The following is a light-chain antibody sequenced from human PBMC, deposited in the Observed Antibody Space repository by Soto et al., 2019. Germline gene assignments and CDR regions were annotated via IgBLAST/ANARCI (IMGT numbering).Light chain of an antibody. CDR2: GAS. V-gene: IGKV1-39*01. J-gene: IGKJ1*01. Sequence: DIQMTQSPSSLSASAGDRVTIICRASQGISNYLNWYQQRVGTAPKLLIYGASILQSGVPARFSGSGFGTDFTLTIDSLQPEDFAIYYCQQSVKFPRTFGHGTRVEIK. CDR3: QQSVKFPRT. CDR1: QGISNY.